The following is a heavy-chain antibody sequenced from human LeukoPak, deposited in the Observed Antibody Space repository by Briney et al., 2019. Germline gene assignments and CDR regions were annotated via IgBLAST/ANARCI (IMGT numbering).Heavy chain of an antibody. D-gene: IGHD5-24*01. J-gene: IGHJ4*02. Sequence: GGSLRLSCSASGFTFSYYIMHWVRQAPGKGLETVSAITGNGDIPYYGDSVKGRFTISRDNSKNTLYLQMSSLRTEDTAMYYCARRDDNSAYDYWGQGTLVTVPS. V-gene: IGHV3-64D*09. CDR1: GFTFSYYI. CDR3: ARRDDNSAYDY. CDR2: ITGNGDIP.